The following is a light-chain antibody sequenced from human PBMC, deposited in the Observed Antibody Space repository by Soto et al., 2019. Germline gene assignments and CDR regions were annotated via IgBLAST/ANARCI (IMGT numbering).Light chain of an antibody. Sequence: ENVLTQSPATLSLSPGERATLSCRASQSVTDYLAWYQHKPGQAPRLLIYDASSRATGVPARFSGSGSGTEFTLTISSLAPEDSAVYYCQQRSGWPPLTFGGGTKWIS. J-gene: IGKJ4*01. CDR2: DAS. CDR3: QQRSGWPPLT. V-gene: IGKV3-11*01. CDR1: QSVTDY.